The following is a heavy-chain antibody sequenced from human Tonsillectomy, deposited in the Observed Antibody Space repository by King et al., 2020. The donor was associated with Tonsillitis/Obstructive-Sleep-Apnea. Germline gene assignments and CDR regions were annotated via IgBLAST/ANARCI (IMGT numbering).Heavy chain of an antibody. CDR3: ASGLVRGVIITAVFGY. Sequence: VQLVESGGGLVQPGGSLRLSCAASAFSFSRYEMNWVRQAPGKGLEWVSYISSTGSTIYYADSVKGRFTISRDNAKNSLYLQMNSLRAEDTAVYYCASGLVRGVIITAVFGYWGQGTLVTVSS. V-gene: IGHV3-48*03. CDR2: ISSTGSTI. J-gene: IGHJ4*02. D-gene: IGHD3-10*01. CDR1: AFSFSRYE.